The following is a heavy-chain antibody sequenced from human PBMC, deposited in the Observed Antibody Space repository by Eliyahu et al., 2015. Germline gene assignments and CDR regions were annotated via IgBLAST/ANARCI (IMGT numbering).Heavy chain of an antibody. Sequence: QVQLQESGPGLVKPSETLSLTCVVSGXPTXGXXYXGWIRQSPGKGLEWLGNIDQSGTTYYNPSLKSRVTLLVDTSKSQFSLKLRSMTAADTAVYYCARVRCSGNTCYSRFFFDYWGRGTLVTVSS. D-gene: IGHD2-15*01. CDR3: ARVRCSGNTCYSRFFFDY. CDR2: IDQSGTT. V-gene: IGHV4-38-2*01. CDR1: GXPTXGXXY. J-gene: IGHJ4*02.